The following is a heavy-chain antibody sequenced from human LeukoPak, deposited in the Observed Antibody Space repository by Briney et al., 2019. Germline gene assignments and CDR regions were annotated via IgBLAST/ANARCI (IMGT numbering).Heavy chain of an antibody. V-gene: IGHV4-39*02. D-gene: IGHD3-22*01. CDR2: IYYSGST. CDR1: GGSISSSSYY. J-gene: IGHJ5*02. Sequence: SETLSLTCTVSGGSISSSSYYWGWIRQPPGKGLEWIGSIYYSGSTYYNPSLKSRVTISVDTSKNQFSLKLSSVTASDPAVYYCARDRWTYDSSGYYPRGNWFDPWGQGTLVTVSS. CDR3: ARDRWTYDSSGYYPRGNWFDP.